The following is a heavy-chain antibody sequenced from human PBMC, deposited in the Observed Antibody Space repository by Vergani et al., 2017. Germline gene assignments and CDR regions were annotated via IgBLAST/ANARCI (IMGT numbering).Heavy chain of an antibody. CDR3: ARPHGDILPPDPRRLDY. Sequence: QVQLVQSGAEVKKPGSSVKVSCKASGGTFSSYVISWVRQAPGQGLEWMGRIIPIFGTANYAQKFQGRVTITADESTSTAYMELSSLRSEDTAVYYCARPHGDILPPDPRRLDYWGQGTLVTVSS. J-gene: IGHJ4*02. V-gene: IGHV1-69*13. CDR1: GGTFSSYV. CDR2: IIPIFGTA.